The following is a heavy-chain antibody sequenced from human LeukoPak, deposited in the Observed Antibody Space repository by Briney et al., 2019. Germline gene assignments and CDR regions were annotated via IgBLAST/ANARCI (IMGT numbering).Heavy chain of an antibody. CDR2: ISYDGSNK. CDR1: GFTLSSYG. CDR3: AKLPVEMATIFAFDI. V-gene: IGHV3-30*18. Sequence: PGGSLRLSCAASGFTLSSYGMHWVRQAPGKGLEWVAVISYDGSNKYYADSVKGRFTISRDNSKNTLYLQMNSLRAGDTAVYYCAKLPVEMATIFAFDIWGQGTMVTVSS. D-gene: IGHD5-24*01. J-gene: IGHJ3*02.